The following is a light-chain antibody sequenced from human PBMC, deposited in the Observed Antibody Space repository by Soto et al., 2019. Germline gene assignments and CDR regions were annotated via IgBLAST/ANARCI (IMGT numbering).Light chain of an antibody. CDR2: GAS. CDR1: QSVSSNY. Sequence: EIVLTQSPGTLSLSPGERATLSCRASQSVSSNYLAWYQQKPGQAPRFLIYGASSRASGIPDRLSGSGSGTDFTLTISRLEPEDFAVYYCQQYGSLPPGTFGQGTKVEIK. J-gene: IGKJ1*01. V-gene: IGKV3-20*01. CDR3: QQYGSLPPGT.